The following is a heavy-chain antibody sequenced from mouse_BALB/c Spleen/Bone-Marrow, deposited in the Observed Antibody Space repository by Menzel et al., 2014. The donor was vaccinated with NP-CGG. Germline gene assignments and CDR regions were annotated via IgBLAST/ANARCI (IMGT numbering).Heavy chain of an antibody. CDR3: ARFSTVYYFDY. Sequence: QVQLKQPGPELVKPGASVKISCKASGYAFSSSWMNWVKRRPGQGLEWIGRIYPGDGDTNYNGKFKGKATLTADKSSSTAYMQLSSLTSVDSAVYFCARFSTVYYFDYWGQGTTLTVSS. CDR2: IYPGDGDT. J-gene: IGHJ2*01. V-gene: IGHV1-82*01. CDR1: GYAFSSSW. D-gene: IGHD4-1*02.